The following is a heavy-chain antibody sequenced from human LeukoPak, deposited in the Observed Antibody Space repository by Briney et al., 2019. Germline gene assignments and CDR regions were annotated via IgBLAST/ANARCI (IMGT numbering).Heavy chain of an antibody. Sequence: PGGSLRLSCAASGFTFSSYAMSWVRQAPGKGLEWVSAISGSGGSTYYADSVKGRFTISRDNSKNTLYLHMNSLRAEDTAVYYCAKGIAAAGTGFLDYWGQGTLVTVSS. CDR3: AKGIAAAGTGFLDY. J-gene: IGHJ4*02. D-gene: IGHD6-13*01. V-gene: IGHV3-23*01. CDR1: GFTFSSYA. CDR2: ISGSGGST.